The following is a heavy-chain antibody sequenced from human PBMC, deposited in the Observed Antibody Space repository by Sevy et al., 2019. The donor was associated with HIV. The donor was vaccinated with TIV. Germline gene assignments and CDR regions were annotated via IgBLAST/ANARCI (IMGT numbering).Heavy chain of an antibody. V-gene: IGHV3-23*01. CDR3: AKDGAVAPSDY. Sequence: GGSLRLSCAASGSPLRNYAMSWVRQAPGKGLEWVSSISGSGGSTYYADSVKGRFTISRDNFQNTLDLEMNSLRAEDTVVYYCAKDGAVAPSDYWGQGTLVTVSS. CDR1: GSPLRNYA. CDR2: ISGSGGST. J-gene: IGHJ4*02. D-gene: IGHD6-19*01.